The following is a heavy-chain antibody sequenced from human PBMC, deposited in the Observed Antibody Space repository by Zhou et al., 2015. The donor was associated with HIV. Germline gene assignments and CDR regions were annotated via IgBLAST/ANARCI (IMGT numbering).Heavy chain of an antibody. Sequence: QVQLVQSGAEVKRPGSSVKVSCEASGGTFSNYAVSWVRQAPGQGLEWMGAIIPIFGTVKYAQNFQGRVTLTADRSTNTAYMEMRSLRSEDTAVYYCARDRGGARPDWRYFDLWGRGTLVSVSS. CDR1: GGTFSNYA. CDR3: ARDRGGARPDWRYFDL. J-gene: IGHJ2*01. V-gene: IGHV1-69*06. D-gene: IGHD6-6*01. CDR2: IIPIFGTV.